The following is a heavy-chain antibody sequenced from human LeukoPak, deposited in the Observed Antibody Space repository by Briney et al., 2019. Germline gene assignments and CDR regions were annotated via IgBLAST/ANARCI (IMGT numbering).Heavy chain of an antibody. J-gene: IGHJ4*02. CDR2: IYHSGST. CDR1: GGSISSSNW. V-gene: IGHV4-4*02. CDR3: ARSSYGSGSYHPAG. Sequence: PSGTLSLTCAVSGGSISSSNWWTWVRQPPGKGLEWIGEIYHSGSTNYNPSLKSRVTISVDKSNNQFSLKLSSVTAADTAVYYCARSSYGSGSYHPAGWGQGTLVTVSS. D-gene: IGHD3-10*01.